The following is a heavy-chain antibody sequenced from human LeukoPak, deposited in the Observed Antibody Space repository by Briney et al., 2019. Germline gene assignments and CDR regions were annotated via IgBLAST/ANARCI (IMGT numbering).Heavy chain of an antibody. CDR3: ARSPTETYYYDRRLDY. D-gene: IGHD3-22*01. V-gene: IGHV1-18*01. CDR1: GYTFTNYG. J-gene: IGHJ4*02. CDR2: ISASNGDT. Sequence: ASVKVSCKASGYTFTNYGITWVRQAPGQGLEWMGWISASNGDTHYSEKFQDRITVTTDTSTSTAYMELRSLVSDDTAVYYCARSPTETYYYDRRLDYWGQGTLVTVSS.